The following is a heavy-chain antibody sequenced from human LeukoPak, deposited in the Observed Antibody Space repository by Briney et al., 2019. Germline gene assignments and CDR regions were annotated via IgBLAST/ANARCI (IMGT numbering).Heavy chain of an antibody. CDR1: GCTFSSYW. CDR3: AKGALLWFGELLRPGY. CDR2: ISGSGGST. J-gene: IGHJ4*02. Sequence: GGSLRLSCAASGCTFSSYWMSWVRQAPGKGLEWVSAISGSGGSTYYADSVKGRFTISRDNSKNTLYLQMNSLRAEDTAVYYCAKGALLWFGELLRPGYWGQGTLVTVSS. V-gene: IGHV3-23*01. D-gene: IGHD3-10*01.